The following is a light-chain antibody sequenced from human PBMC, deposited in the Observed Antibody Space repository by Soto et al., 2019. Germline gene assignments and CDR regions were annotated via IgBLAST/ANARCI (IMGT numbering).Light chain of an antibody. CDR2: GAS. V-gene: IGKV3-20*01. J-gene: IGKJ4*01. Sequence: VNXXXMAWYQQKPGQAPRLLNYGASSRATGIPDRCSGSGSATDFTLTISRLEPEDLAVYYCQQYGSSPLTFGGGTKVEIK. CDR3: QQYGSSPLT. CDR1: VNXXX.